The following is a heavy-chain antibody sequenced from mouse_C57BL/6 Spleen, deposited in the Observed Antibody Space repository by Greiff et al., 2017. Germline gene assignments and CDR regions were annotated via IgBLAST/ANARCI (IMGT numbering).Heavy chain of an antibody. Sequence: VQLQQPGAELVKPGASVKLSCKASGYTFTSYWMHWVKQRPGQCLEWIGMIPPNSGSTNYNEKFKSKATLTVDKSSSTAYMQLSSLTSEDSAVYYCAIPEDYAMDYWGQGTSVTVSS. J-gene: IGHJ4*01. CDR3: AIPEDYAMDY. CDR1: GYTFTSYW. V-gene: IGHV1-64*01. CDR2: IPPNSGST.